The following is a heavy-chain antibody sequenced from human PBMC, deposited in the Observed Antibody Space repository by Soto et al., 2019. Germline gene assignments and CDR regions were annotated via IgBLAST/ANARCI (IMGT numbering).Heavy chain of an antibody. CDR1: GGTFTSYA. Sequence: QVQLVQSGAEVEKPGSSVMLSCKAYGGTFTSYAISWVLQAPGQGLEWIGGIIPIFGTANYARKFQGRVTITADESTSNAYMKLTSLRFEDTGVYYCARDASDYGDPPYFDYWGQGTLVTVSS. V-gene: IGHV1-69*01. J-gene: IGHJ4*02. CDR2: IIPIFGTA. D-gene: IGHD4-17*01. CDR3: ARDASDYGDPPYFDY.